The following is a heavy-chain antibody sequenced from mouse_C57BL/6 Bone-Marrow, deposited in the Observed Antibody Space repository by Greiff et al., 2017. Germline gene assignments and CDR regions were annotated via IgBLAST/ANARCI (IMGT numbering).Heavy chain of an antibody. J-gene: IGHJ3*01. CDR1: GFTFSDYY. V-gene: IGHV5-12*01. CDR2: ISNGGGST. CDR3: ARRGGFAY. Sequence: EVMLVESGGGLVQPGGSLKLSCAASGFTFSDYYMYWVRQTPEKRLEWVAYISNGGGSTYYPDTVKGRFTISRDNAKNTLYLQMSRLKSEDTAMYYCARRGGFAYWGQGTLVTVSA.